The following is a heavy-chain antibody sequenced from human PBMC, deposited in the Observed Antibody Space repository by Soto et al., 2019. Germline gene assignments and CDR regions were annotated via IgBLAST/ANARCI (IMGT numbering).Heavy chain of an antibody. V-gene: IGHV5-10-1*01. CDR2: IDPSDSYT. Sequence: PGESLKISCKGSGYSFTSYWISWVRQMPGKGLEWMGRIDPSDSYTNYSPSFQGHVTISADKSISTAYLQWSSLKASDTAIYYCARVVYYYGSGSYYTHYYYYYYGMDVWGQGTTVTVSS. D-gene: IGHD3-10*01. CDR1: GYSFTSYW. J-gene: IGHJ6*02. CDR3: ARVVYYYGSGSYYTHYYYYYYGMDV.